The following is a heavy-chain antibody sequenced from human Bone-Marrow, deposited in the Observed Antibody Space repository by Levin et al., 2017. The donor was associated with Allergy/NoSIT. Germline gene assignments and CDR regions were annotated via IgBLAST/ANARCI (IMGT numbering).Heavy chain of an antibody. J-gene: IGHJ5*02. CDR1: GGSMSTYY. CDR3: GRASESRWFDT. CDR2: IYYSGST. V-gene: IGHV4-59*01. Sequence: SETLSLTCTVSGGSMSTYYWSWIRQPPGKGLEWIGYIYYSGSTNYNPSLKSRVTISVDTSKNQFSLKLSSVTATDTAIYYCGRASESRWFDTWGQGSLVTVSS.